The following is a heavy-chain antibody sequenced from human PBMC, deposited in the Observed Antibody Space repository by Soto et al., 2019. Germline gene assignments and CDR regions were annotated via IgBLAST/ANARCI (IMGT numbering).Heavy chain of an antibody. CDR3: ARDAYCGRDCYSGFEY. Sequence: QVQLVQSGAEVKKPGASVKVSCKASGYTFSGYYMHWVRQAPGQGLEWMGWINPNTGGTNYAQKFQDRVTMTRDTSINAAYMEVSRLRSDDTAVYYCARDAYCGRDCYSGFEYWGQGTLVTGSS. D-gene: IGHD2-21*02. CDR1: GYTFSGYY. CDR2: INPNTGGT. J-gene: IGHJ4*02. V-gene: IGHV1-2*02.